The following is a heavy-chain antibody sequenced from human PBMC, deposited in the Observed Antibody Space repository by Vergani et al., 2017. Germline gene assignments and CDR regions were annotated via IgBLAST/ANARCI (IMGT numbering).Heavy chain of an antibody. D-gene: IGHD3-22*01. J-gene: IGHJ4*02. CDR2: IHPADSDT. CDR3: ARLYGRDSSGSKYFDY. Sequence: EVQLVPSGAEVKKPGESLKISCQISGYSFTNYWIGWVRQMPGKGLEWMGIIHPADSDTRYSPSFQGQVTISVDNSISTAYLQRSSLRASDSAMYYCARLYGRDSSGSKYFDYWGQGTLVTVSS. CDR1: GYSFTNYW. V-gene: IGHV5-51*01.